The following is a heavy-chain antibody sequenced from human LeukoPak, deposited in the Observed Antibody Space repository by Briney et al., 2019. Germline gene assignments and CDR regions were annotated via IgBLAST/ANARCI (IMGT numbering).Heavy chain of an antibody. Sequence: GGSLRLSCAASGFTFSSYDMSWVRQAPGKGLEWVSAISGSGGSTYYADSVKGRFTISRDNSKNTLYLQMNSLRAEDTAVYYCAKSITMVRVNWFDPWGQGTLVTVSS. V-gene: IGHV3-23*01. CDR1: GFTFSSYD. CDR2: ISGSGGST. CDR3: AKSITMVRVNWFDP. J-gene: IGHJ5*02. D-gene: IGHD3-10*01.